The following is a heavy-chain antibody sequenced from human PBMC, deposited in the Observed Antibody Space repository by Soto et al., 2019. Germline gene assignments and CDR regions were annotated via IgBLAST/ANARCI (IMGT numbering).Heavy chain of an antibody. J-gene: IGHJ4*02. V-gene: IGHV4-31*03. CDR1: GGSISSGGYY. Sequence: QLQLQESGPGLVKPSQTLSLTCTVSGGSISSGGYYWSWIRQHPGKGLEWIGYIYYSGSTYYNPSLNRRVTISVDTSKNQFSLKLSSVTAADTAVYYCARVWGIAARQGPLTFDYWGQGTLVTVSS. CDR3: ARVWGIAARQGPLTFDY. CDR2: IYYSGST. D-gene: IGHD6-6*01.